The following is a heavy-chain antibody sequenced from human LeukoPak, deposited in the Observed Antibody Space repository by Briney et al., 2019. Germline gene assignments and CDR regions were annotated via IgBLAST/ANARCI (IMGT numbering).Heavy chain of an antibody. CDR1: GYTFFSYG. V-gene: IGHV1-18*01. CDR2: ISAYNGNT. D-gene: IGHD4-17*01. CDR3: GRDPGVTTDDY. J-gene: IGHJ4*02. Sequence: GASVKVSCKASGYTFFSYGISWVRQAPGQGLEWMGWISAYNGNTNYTQKFQGKVTMTTDTSTNTAYMELRSLRSDDTAVYYCGRDPGVTTDDYWGQGTLVTVSS.